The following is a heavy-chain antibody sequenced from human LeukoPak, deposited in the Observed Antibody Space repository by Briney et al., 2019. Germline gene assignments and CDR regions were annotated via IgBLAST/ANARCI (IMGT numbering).Heavy chain of an antibody. V-gene: IGHV4-34*01. D-gene: IGHD1-26*01. J-gene: IGHJ3*02. CDR3: ARGVGAISPDFAFHI. Sequence: SETLSLTCAVYGGSFSGYYWSWIRQPPGKGLEWIGEINHSGSTNYNPSLKSRVTISVDTSKNQFSLKLSSVTAADTAVYYCARGVGAISPDFAFHIWGQGTMVTVSS. CDR2: INHSGST. CDR1: GGSFSGYY.